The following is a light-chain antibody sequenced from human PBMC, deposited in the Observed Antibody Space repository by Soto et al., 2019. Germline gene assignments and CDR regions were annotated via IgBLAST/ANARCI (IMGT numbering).Light chain of an antibody. Sequence: EIVMTQSPATLSVSPGERATLSCRASQSVSSNLAWYQQKPGQAPRLLIYGASTRATDIPARFSGSGSGTDFSLTISSLEPEDFAVYYCQQRSNWPPITFGQGTRLEI. CDR2: GAS. CDR1: QSVSSN. V-gene: IGKV3-11*01. J-gene: IGKJ5*01. CDR3: QQRSNWPPIT.